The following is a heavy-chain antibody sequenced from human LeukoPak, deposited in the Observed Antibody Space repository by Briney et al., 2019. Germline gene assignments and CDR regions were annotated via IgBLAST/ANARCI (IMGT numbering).Heavy chain of an antibody. CDR3: ARKSYYCDSSGYFFDY. D-gene: IGHD3-22*01. J-gene: IGHJ4*02. CDR2: ISTSSGTI. Sequence: GGSLRLSCAASGFTFSSYSMNWVRQATGKGLEWVSYISTSSGTIFYADSVKGRFTISRDNAKNSLYLQMNSLRDEDTAVYSCARKSYYCDSSGYFFDYWGQGTLVTVSS. CDR1: GFTFSSYS. V-gene: IGHV3-48*02.